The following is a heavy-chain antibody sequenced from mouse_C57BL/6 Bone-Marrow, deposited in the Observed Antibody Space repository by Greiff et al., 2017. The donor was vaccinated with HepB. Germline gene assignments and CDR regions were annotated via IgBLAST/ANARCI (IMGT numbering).Heavy chain of an antibody. J-gene: IGHJ3*01. V-gene: IGHV2-6*03. CDR3: ARPLGSSGYEGFAY. D-gene: IGHD3-2*02. CDR1: GFSLTSYG. CDR2: IWSDGSP. Sequence: VKLMESGPGLVAPSQSLSITCTVSGFSLTSYGVHWVRQPPGKGLEWLVVIWSDGSPTYNSALKSRMSISKDNSKSQVYLKMNSLQTDDTAMYYCARPLGSSGYEGFAYWGQGTLVTVSA.